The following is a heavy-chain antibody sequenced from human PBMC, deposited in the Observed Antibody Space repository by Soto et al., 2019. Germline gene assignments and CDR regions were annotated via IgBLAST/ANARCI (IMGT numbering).Heavy chain of an antibody. Sequence: ASVKVSCKASGYTFTSYAMHWVRQAPGQRLEWMGWINAGNGNTKYSQKFQGRVTITRDTSASTAYMELSSLRSEDTAVYYCAREGIAARRVFDYWGQGTLVTVSS. D-gene: IGHD6-6*01. CDR1: GYTFTSYA. J-gene: IGHJ4*02. CDR3: AREGIAARRVFDY. CDR2: INAGNGNT. V-gene: IGHV1-3*01.